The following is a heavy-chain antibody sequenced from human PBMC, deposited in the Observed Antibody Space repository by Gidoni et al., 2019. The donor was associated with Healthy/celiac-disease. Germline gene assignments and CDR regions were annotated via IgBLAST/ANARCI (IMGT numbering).Heavy chain of an antibody. D-gene: IGHD3-10*01. J-gene: IGHJ6*02. CDR3: TTAPPTMVRGVTDYYYYGMDV. V-gene: IGHV3-15*07. CDR2: IKSKTDGGTT. CDR1: GFTFSNAW. Sequence: EVQLVESGGGLVKPGGSLRLSCAASGFTFSNAWMNWVRQAPGKGLEWVGRIKSKTDGGTTDYDAPVKGRFTISRDDSKNTLYLQMNSLKTEDTAVYYCTTAPPTMVRGVTDYYYYGMDVWGQGTTVTVSS.